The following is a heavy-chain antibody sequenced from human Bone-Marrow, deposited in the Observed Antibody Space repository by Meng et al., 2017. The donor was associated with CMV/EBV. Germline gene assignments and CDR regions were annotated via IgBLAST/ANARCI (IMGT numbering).Heavy chain of an antibody. Sequence: ASVKVSCKASGYTFNNYGVTWVRQAPGQGLEWMAWISTDSGNTNYAPRFQGRVTLTTDTSTTTAYMELRSLRSDDTAVYYCARDLVTMIDDYGMDVWGQGTTVTVSS. CDR1: GYTFNNYG. CDR3: ARDLVTMIDDYGMDV. CDR2: ISTDSGNT. V-gene: IGHV1-18*01. D-gene: IGHD3-22*01. J-gene: IGHJ6*02.